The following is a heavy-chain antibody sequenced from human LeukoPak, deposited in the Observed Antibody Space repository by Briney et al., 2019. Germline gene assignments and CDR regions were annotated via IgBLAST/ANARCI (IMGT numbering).Heavy chain of an antibody. J-gene: IGHJ4*02. CDR3: ARGSSWRGVVIMDINGDY. Sequence: GASVKVSCKASGYTFTGYYMHWVRQAPGQGLEWMGWINPNSGGTNYAQKFQGRVTMTRDTSISTAYMELSRLRSDDTAVYYCARGSSWRGVVIMDINGDYWGQGTLVTVSS. V-gene: IGHV1-2*02. CDR2: INPNSGGT. CDR1: GYTFTGYY. D-gene: IGHD3-3*01.